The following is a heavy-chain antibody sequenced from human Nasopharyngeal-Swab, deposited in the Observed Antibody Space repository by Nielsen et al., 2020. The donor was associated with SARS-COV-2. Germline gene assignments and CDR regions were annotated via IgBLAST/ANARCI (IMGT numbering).Heavy chain of an antibody. D-gene: IGHD1-26*01. CDR3: ARSNSGSYYGAFDI. J-gene: IGHJ3*02. CDR2: ISYDGINK. V-gene: IGHV3-30*03. CDR1: GFIFSSYG. Sequence: GESLKISCAASGFIFSSYGMHWVRQAPGKGLEWVAVISYDGINKYNADSVKGRFTISRDNSKDTLYLQMNSLRAEDTAVYYCARSNSGSYYGAFDIWGQGTMVTVSS.